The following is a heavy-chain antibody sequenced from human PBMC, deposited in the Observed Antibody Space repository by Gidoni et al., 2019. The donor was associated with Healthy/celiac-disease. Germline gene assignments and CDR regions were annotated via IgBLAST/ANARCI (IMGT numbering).Heavy chain of an antibody. D-gene: IGHD3-22*01. Sequence: EVQLVASGGGLVQPGRSLRLSCAASGFTFDDYAMHWVRQAPGKGLEWVSGISWNSGSIGYADSVKGRFTISRDNAKNSLYLQMNSLRAEDTALYYCAKGKRITMIVADAVDIWGQGTMVTVSS. CDR3: AKGKRITMIVADAVDI. J-gene: IGHJ3*02. CDR1: GFTFDDYA. CDR2: ISWNSGSI. V-gene: IGHV3-9*01.